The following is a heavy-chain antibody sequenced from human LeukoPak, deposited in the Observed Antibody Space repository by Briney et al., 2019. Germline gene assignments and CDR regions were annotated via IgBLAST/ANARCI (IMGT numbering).Heavy chain of an antibody. J-gene: IGHJ6*03. CDR1: GGTLGTYA. CDR3: ARENSWIQPYMDV. CDR2: ISPMFGIA. D-gene: IGHD5-18*01. V-gene: IGHV1-69*05. Sequence: SVKVSCKASGGTLGTYAVSWVRQAPGQGLEWMGRISPMFGIANYTQKFQGRVTITTDESANTSYMELSSLTSEDTAVYYFARENSWIQPYMDVWGKGTTVIVSS.